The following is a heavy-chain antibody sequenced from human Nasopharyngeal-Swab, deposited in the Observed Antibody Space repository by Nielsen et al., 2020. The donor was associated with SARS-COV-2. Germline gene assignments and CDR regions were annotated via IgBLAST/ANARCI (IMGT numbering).Heavy chain of an antibody. CDR1: GFTFSSYG. J-gene: IGHJ4*02. CDR3: AGVFDY. CDR2: IRYDGSNK. Sequence: LTRAASGFTFSSYGMHWVRQAPGKGLEWVAFIRYDGSNKYYADSVKGRFTISRDNSKNTLYLQMNSLRAEDTAVYYCAGVFDYWGQGTLVTVSS. V-gene: IGHV3-30*02. D-gene: IGHD6-13*01.